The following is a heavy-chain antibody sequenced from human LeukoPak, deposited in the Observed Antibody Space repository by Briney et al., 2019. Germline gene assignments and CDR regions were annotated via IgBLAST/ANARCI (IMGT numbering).Heavy chain of an antibody. V-gene: IGHV4-30-2*01. J-gene: IGHJ6*03. D-gene: IGHD3-16*01. CDR1: GDSICSGHYY. CDR2: IYHSGST. Sequence: SQTLSLTCTVSGDSICSGHYYWSWVRQTPGKGLEWVAYIYHSGSTYYNPSLKNRVTISVDRSKNQFSLMVTSVTAADTAVYYCARVHGPYYYYHMDVWGKGTTVTVSS. CDR3: ARVHGPYYYYHMDV.